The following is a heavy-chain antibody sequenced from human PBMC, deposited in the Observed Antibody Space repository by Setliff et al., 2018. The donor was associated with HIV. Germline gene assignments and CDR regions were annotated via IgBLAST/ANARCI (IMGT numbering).Heavy chain of an antibody. D-gene: IGHD6-13*01. V-gene: IGHV4-31*02. CDR2: IYYSGST. CDR3: ARGTRSSLNWFDP. J-gene: IGHJ5*02. CDR1: GASINSGGYY. Sequence: SETLSLTCTVSGASINSGGYYWSWIRQLPGKGLEWLGYIYYSGSTYYNSSLKSRRTISVDTSRNQFSLKLNSVTAADTAVYYCARGTRSSLNWFDPWGQGTLVTVSS.